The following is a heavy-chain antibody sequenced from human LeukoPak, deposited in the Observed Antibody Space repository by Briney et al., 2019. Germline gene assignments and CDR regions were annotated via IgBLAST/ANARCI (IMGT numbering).Heavy chain of an antibody. V-gene: IGHV1-46*01. CDR2: INPSGGST. CDR1: GYTFTSYY. D-gene: IGHD5-24*01. Sequence: GASVKVSCKASGYTFTSYYMHWVRQAPGQGLEWMGIINPSGGSTSYAQKFQGRVTITADKSTSTAYMELSSLRSEDTAVYYCARGEDGYSSFDYWGQGTLVTVSS. J-gene: IGHJ4*02. CDR3: ARGEDGYSSFDY.